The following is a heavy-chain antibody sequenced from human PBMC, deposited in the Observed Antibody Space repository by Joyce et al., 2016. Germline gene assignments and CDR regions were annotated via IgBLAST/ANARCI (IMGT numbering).Heavy chain of an antibody. CDR1: GGSISSSSHY. Sequence: QLQLQESGPGLVKPSETLSLTCTVSGGSISSSSHYWAWIRQPPGKGLEWIGSIYYRGNTLFGPSLKSRVTISVDTSKNQFSLNLKSVTAADTAVYFCSRLSGTANGGNYYDNWGQGALVTVSS. CDR3: SRLSGTANGGNYYDN. D-gene: IGHD1-7*01. CDR2: IYYRGNT. V-gene: IGHV4-39*01. J-gene: IGHJ4*02.